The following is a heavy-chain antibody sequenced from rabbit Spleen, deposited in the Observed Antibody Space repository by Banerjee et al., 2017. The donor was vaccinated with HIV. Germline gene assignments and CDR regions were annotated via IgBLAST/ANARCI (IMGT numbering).Heavy chain of an antibody. J-gene: IGHJ4*02. Sequence: QEQVVESGGGLVKPEGSLKLSCTASGFSFSNKAVMCWVRQAPGKGLEWIACIYVGSSGSSGSTWYASWAKGRFTISKTSSTTVTLQMTSLTVADTATYFCARDLPDIIGWNFGFWGPGTLVTVS. D-gene: IGHD1-1*01. CDR3: ARDLPDIIGWNFGF. V-gene: IGHV1S45*01. CDR1: GFSFSNKAV. CDR2: IYVGSSGSSGST.